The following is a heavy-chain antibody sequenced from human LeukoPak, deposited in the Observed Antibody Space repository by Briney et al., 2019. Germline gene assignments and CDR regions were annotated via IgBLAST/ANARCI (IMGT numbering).Heavy chain of an antibody. J-gene: IGHJ4*02. D-gene: IGHD1-26*01. CDR1: GFTFSSYW. Sequence: PGGSLRLSCAAAGFTFSSYWMSWVRQGPGKGLEWVANIRQDGGDKGHADSVKGRFTISRDNAKNSLYLQMNSLGVEDSGLYYCARDVHGTPDYWGQGTLVTVSS. V-gene: IGHV3-7*01. CDR2: IRQDGGDK. CDR3: ARDVHGTPDY.